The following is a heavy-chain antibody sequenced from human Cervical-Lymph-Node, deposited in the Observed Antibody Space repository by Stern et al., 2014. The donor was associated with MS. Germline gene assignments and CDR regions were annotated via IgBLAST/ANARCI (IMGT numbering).Heavy chain of an antibody. CDR2: IHDSGST. CDR1: GGSISSSGYY. J-gene: IGHJ5*02. V-gene: IGHV4-61*02. D-gene: IGHD1-26*01. Sequence: MQLVESGPGLVKPSQTLSLTCTVSGGSISSSGYYWSWIRQPAGKGLEWIGRIHDSGSTYYNPSLKSRVTLSIDTVKHPFSLKLTCVTAADTAVYYCATTRWDLFTWNCFDPWGQGTLVTVSS. CDR3: ATTRWDLFTWNCFDP.